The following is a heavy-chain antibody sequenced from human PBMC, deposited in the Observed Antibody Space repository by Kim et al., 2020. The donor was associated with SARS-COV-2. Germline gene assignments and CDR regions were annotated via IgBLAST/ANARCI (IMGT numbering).Heavy chain of an antibody. Sequence: GRVTISVATSKNQFSLKLSSVTAADTAVYYCARHGGAGGPHRYYYGMDVWGQGTTVTVSS. D-gene: IGHD1-26*01. V-gene: IGHV4-39*01. J-gene: IGHJ6*02. CDR3: ARHGGAGGPHRYYYGMDV.